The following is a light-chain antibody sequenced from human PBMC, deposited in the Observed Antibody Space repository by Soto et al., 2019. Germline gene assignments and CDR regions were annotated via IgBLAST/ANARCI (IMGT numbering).Light chain of an antibody. CDR1: QSVSSSY. J-gene: IGKJ1*01. V-gene: IGKV3-20*01. CDR2: GAS. CDR3: QQYGSSRWT. Sequence: IVWRQAAGTLSLAPGERATLSCRASQSVSSSYSAWYQQKPGQAPRLLIYGASSRATGIPDRFSGSGSGTDFTLTISRLEPEDFAVYYCQQYGSSRWTFGQGTKVDIK.